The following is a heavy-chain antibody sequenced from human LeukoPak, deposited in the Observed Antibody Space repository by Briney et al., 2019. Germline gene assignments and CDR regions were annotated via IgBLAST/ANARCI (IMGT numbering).Heavy chain of an antibody. V-gene: IGHV4-34*01. CDR3: AGSSIAVAGFDY. Sequence: SETLSLTCAVYGGSFSGYYWSWIRQPPGKGQEWIGEINHSGSTNYNPSLKSRVTISVDTSKNQFSLKLSSVTAADTAVYYCAGSSIAVAGFDYWGQGTLVTVSS. CDR1: GGSFSGYY. D-gene: IGHD6-19*01. CDR2: INHSGST. J-gene: IGHJ4*02.